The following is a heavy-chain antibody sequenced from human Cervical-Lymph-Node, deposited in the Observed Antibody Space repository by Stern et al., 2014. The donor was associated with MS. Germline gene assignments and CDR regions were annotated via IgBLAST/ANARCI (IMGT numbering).Heavy chain of an antibody. V-gene: IGHV4-59*01. Sequence: VQLVESGPGLVKPSETLSLTCTVSGGSISTFYWNWIRQSPGQGLEWIGQIHYSGSTNYNPSLKSRVTISVDTSKNQFSLNRRSVTAADTAVYFCARRDYYDSSGYYDDAFDIWGQGTMVTVSS. CDR3: ARRDYYDSSGYYDDAFDI. J-gene: IGHJ3*02. CDR1: GGSISTFY. D-gene: IGHD3-22*01. CDR2: IHYSGST.